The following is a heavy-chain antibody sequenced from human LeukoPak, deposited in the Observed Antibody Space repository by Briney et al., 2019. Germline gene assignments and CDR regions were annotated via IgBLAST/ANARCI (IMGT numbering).Heavy chain of an antibody. J-gene: IGHJ4*02. CDR2: IYSSGST. Sequence: GGSLRLSCAASGFTVNLYWMTWVRQAPGKGLEWVSVIYSSGSTYYADSVKGRFTISRDNSKNTLYLQMNSLRAEDTAVYYCAKAKIAAAGTRGYFDYWGQGTLVTVSS. CDR3: AKAKIAAAGTRGYFDY. CDR1: GFTVNLYW. D-gene: IGHD6-13*01. V-gene: IGHV3-53*01.